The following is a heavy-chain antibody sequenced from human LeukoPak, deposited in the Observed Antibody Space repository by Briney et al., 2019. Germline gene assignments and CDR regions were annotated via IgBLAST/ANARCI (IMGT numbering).Heavy chain of an antibody. Sequence: GGSLRLSCAASGFTFSSYAMSWVRQAPGKGLEWVTAISGSGGSTYYADSVKGRFTISRDNSKNTLYLQMNSLRAEDTAVYYCAKWSSSSLHGMDVWGQGTTVTVSS. V-gene: IGHV3-23*01. CDR2: ISGSGGST. CDR3: AKWSSSSLHGMDV. CDR1: GFTFSSYA. J-gene: IGHJ6*02. D-gene: IGHD6-13*01.